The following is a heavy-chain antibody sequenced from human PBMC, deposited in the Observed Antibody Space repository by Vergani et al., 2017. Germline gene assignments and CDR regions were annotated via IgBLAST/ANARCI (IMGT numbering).Heavy chain of an antibody. V-gene: IGHV1-69*04. CDR3: ARDRGCSSTSCYSDWFDP. J-gene: IGHJ5*02. CDR1: GGTFSSYT. D-gene: IGHD2-2*01. CDR2: TIPILGIA. Sequence: QVQLVHSGAEVKKPGSSVKVSCKASGGTFSSYTSSWVRQAPGQGLEWMGRTIPILGIANYAQKFQGRVTITADKATSTAYMELSSLRSEDTAVYYCARDRGCSSTSCYSDWFDPWGQGTLVTVSS.